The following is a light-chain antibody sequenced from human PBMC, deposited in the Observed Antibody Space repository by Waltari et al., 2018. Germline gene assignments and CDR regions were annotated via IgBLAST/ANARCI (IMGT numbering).Light chain of an antibody. J-gene: IGKJ2*01. CDR2: GVS. CDR1: QTIINH. CDR3: QHSDGPSP. Sequence: DIQMTQSPSSLSASVGDRVTITCRASQTIINHLNWYQHKPGQAPRLLIFGVSSLRGGVPSRFRGSGSETDFTLTISGLQPEDLATYYCQHSDGPSPFGQGTKLEIK. V-gene: IGKV1-39*01.